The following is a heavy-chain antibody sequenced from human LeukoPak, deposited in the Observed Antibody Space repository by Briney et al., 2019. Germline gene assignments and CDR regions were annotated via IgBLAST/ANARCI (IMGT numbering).Heavy chain of an antibody. J-gene: IGHJ4*02. Sequence: GGSLRLSCAASGFTFSNYGMYWVRQAPGKGLESVTFMRYDGSYQYYEDSVRGRFTISRDTSKNTLYLQMSSLTPQDTAIYYCAKDSIPSTAGPYYLDYWGQGTLVSVSS. CDR3: AKDSIPSTAGPYYLDY. D-gene: IGHD2-2*02. V-gene: IGHV3-30*02. CDR2: MRYDGSYQ. CDR1: GFTFSNYG.